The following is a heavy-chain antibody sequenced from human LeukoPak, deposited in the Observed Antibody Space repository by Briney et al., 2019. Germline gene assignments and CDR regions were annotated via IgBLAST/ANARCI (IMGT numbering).Heavy chain of an antibody. J-gene: IGHJ3*02. CDR3: AGGFGLGDGYNCDPFDAFDI. CDR2: INPNSGGT. CDR1: GYTFTGYY. Sequence: GASVKVSCKASGYTFTGYYMHWVRQAPGQGLEWMGRINPNSGGTNYAQKFQGRVTMTRDTSISTAYMELSRLRSDDTAVYYCAGGFGLGDGYNCDPFDAFDIWGQGTMVTVSS. D-gene: IGHD5-24*01. V-gene: IGHV1-2*06.